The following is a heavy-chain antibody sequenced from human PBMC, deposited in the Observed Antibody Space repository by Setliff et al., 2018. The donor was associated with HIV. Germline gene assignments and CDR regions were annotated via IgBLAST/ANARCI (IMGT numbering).Heavy chain of an antibody. J-gene: IGHJ4*02. V-gene: IGHV4-39*07. D-gene: IGHD3-22*01. CDR3: ARNPHYFDTSGHYSWFYFDY. CDR1: GGSISSGTYY. CDR2: MSHSGST. Sequence: LSLTCSVSGGSISSGTYYWGWIRQPPGKGLEWIGSMSHSGSTLYNPSPKSRVTISVDTSNNHFSLKLRSVTAADTAVYYCARNPHYFDTSGHYSWFYFDYWGQGTLVTVSS.